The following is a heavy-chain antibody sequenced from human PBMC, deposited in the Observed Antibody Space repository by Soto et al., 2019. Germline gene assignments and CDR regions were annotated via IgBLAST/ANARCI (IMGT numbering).Heavy chain of an antibody. CDR2: VSPYKDDT. CDR3: ARGGLFTTNWYRNWLDP. CDR1: GDTFNTYG. D-gene: IGHD2-8*01. J-gene: IGHJ5*02. Sequence: ASVKVSCKATGDTFNTYGITWVRQAPGQGLEWMGWVSPYKDDTKYSQRLQGRVTMTIDTPTSTAYMELRSLRSDDTAVYYCARGGLFTTNWYRNWLDPWGQGTRVTVSS. V-gene: IGHV1-18*01.